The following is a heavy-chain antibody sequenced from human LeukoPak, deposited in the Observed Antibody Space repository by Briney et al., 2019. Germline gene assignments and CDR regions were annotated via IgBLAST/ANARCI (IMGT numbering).Heavy chain of an antibody. CDR3: AKEAVDYDISTGYYTTGYFDY. CDR2: ISGSGGNT. V-gene: IGHV3-23*01. D-gene: IGHD3-9*01. Sequence: GGSLRLSCAASGFTFSSCAMSWVRQAPGKGLEWVSGISGSGGNTYYADSVKGRFTISRDNSKNTLYLQMSSLRAEDTAVYYCAKEAVDYDISTGYYTTGYFDYWGQGTLVTVSS. J-gene: IGHJ4*02. CDR1: GFTFSSCA.